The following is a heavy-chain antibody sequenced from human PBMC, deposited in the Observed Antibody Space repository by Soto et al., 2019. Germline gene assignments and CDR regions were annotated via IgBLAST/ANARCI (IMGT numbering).Heavy chain of an antibody. V-gene: IGHV3-48*01. CDR3: ARGVVPLYDYIWGSLDDRDAFDI. CDR2: ISSSSSTI. J-gene: IGHJ3*02. D-gene: IGHD3-16*01. Sequence: GGSLRLSCAASGFTFSSYSMNWVRQAPGKGLEWVSYISSSSSTIYYADSVKGRFTISRDNAKNSLYLQMNSLRAEDTAVYYCARGVVPLYDYIWGSLDDRDAFDIWGQGTMVTVSS. CDR1: GFTFSSYS.